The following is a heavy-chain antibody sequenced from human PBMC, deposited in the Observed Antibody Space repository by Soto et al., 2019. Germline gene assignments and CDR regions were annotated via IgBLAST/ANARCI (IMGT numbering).Heavy chain of an antibody. V-gene: IGHV3-33*01. CDR3: ARDVGSSSWHALDI. CDR1: GFTFSSYL. CDR2: IYPDGTTQ. Sequence: QVQLVESGGGVVQPGESLRLSCAASGFTFSSYLMHWVRQAPGKGLEWVAIIYPDGTTQYYGDSVKGRFIISRDNSKSTLYVQMNSLRVEDTAVYLCARDVGSSSWHALDIWGQGIMVTVSS. D-gene: IGHD6-13*01. J-gene: IGHJ3*02.